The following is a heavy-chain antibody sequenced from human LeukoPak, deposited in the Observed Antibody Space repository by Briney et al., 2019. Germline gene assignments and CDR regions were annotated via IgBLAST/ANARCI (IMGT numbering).Heavy chain of an antibody. CDR1: GGSFSGYY. CDR3: ARYKDRLGYSSSWYYFDY. V-gene: IGHV4-34*01. CDR2: INHSGST. Sequence: PSETLSLTCAVYGGSFSGYYWSWIRQPPGKGLEWIREINHSGSTNYNPSLKSRVTISVDTSKNQFSLKLSSVTAADTAVYYCARYKDRLGYSSSWYYFDYWGQGTLVTVSS. J-gene: IGHJ4*02. D-gene: IGHD6-13*01.